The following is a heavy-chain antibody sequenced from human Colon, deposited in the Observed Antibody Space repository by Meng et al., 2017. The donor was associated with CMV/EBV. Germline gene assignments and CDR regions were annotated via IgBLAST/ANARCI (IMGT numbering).Heavy chain of an antibody. D-gene: IGHD1-26*01. CDR1: GYTFTGYL. CDR3: ASLSGGDFDY. V-gene: IGHV1-2*02. CDR2: INPITGGT. Sequence: QVRQGHAGVEIKKPGASVTVSCTASGYTFTGYLMYWVRRAPGQGLEWLGVINPITGGTNYAQKFQGRVTMTRDTSMNTAYMELSRLRSDDTAVYYCASLSGGDFDYWGQGTLVTVSS. J-gene: IGHJ4*02.